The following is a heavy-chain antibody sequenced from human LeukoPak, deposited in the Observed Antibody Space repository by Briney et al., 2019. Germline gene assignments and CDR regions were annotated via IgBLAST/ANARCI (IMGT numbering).Heavy chain of an antibody. Sequence: SETLSLTCAVCGGSISSSNWWSWVRPPPGKGLEWIGEIYHSGRTNYNPSLKSRVTISVDNSKNQFSLQLSSLTAADTAVYYCARVLFGHLSCFDLWGQGTLVTVSS. CDR1: GGSISSSNW. J-gene: IGHJ5*02. V-gene: IGHV4-4*02. CDR3: ARVLFGHLSCFDL. CDR2: IYHSGRT. D-gene: IGHD3-10*01.